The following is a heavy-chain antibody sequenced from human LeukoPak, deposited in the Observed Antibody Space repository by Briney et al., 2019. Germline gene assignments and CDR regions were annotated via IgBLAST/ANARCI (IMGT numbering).Heavy chain of an antibody. CDR1: GGSLSSVSDQ. CDR3: ARGSRYSSGYGYIDH. CDR2: YYSSRST. Sequence: PSETVSLTCSVWGGSLSSVSDQCSWIRQPPGWGVEWIGRYYSSRSTTYNTHLKSRVSIYADTTKNHLSLSMRTVTAADVDVYSCARGSRYSSGYGYIDHWGQGTLVTVSS. D-gene: IGHD3-22*01. J-gene: IGHJ4*02. V-gene: IGHV4-61*02.